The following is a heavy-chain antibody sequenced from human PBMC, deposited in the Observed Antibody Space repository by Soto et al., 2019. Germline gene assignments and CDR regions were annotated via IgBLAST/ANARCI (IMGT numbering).Heavy chain of an antibody. Sequence: SETLSLTCAVSGGSISSSNLWSWVRQPPGKGLEWIGEIYHSGSTNYNPSLKSRVTISVDKSKNQFSLKLSSVTAADTAVYYCAREGRRDYDYYYYYGMDVWGQGTTVTVSS. CDR3: AREGRRDYDYYYYYGMDV. CDR2: IYHSGST. D-gene: IGHD4-17*01. V-gene: IGHV4-4*02. J-gene: IGHJ6*02. CDR1: GGSISSSNL.